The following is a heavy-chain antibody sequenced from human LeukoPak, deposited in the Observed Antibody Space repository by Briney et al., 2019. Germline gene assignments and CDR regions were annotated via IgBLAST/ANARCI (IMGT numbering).Heavy chain of an antibody. D-gene: IGHD1-1*01. Sequence: SETLSLTCAAYGGSFSGYYWSWIRQPPGKGLEWIGEINHSGSTNYNPSLKSRVTISVDTSKNQFSLKLSSVTAADTAVYYCARVETGTIDYWGQGTLVTVSS. V-gene: IGHV4-34*01. CDR3: ARVETGTIDY. J-gene: IGHJ4*02. CDR1: GGSFSGYY. CDR2: INHSGST.